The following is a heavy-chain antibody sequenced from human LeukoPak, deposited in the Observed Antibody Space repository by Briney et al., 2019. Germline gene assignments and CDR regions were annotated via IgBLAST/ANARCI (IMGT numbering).Heavy chain of an antibody. CDR2: IIPIFGTA. J-gene: IGHJ4*02. Sequence: ASVKVSCKASGGTFSSYAISWVRQAPGQGLEWMGGIIPIFGTANYAQKFQGRVTITADKSTSTAYMELSRLRSDDTAVYYCARELPSPNDHHYFDYWGQGTLVTASS. D-gene: IGHD1-1*01. CDR1: GGTFSSYA. V-gene: IGHV1-69*06. CDR3: ARELPSPNDHHYFDY.